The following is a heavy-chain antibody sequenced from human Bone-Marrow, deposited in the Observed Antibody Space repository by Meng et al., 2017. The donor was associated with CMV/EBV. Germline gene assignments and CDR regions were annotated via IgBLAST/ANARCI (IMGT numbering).Heavy chain of an antibody. Sequence: QLQLQESGPGLVKPSETLSLTCTVSGGSISSSSYYWGWIRQPPGKGLEWIGSIYYSGSTYYNPSLKSRVTISVDTSKNQFSLKLSSVTAADTAVYYCARSRSSGYYFKWFDPWGQGTLVTVSS. CDR2: IYYSGST. CDR1: GGSISSSSYY. CDR3: ARSRSSGYYFKWFDP. D-gene: IGHD3-22*01. J-gene: IGHJ5*02. V-gene: IGHV4-39*01.